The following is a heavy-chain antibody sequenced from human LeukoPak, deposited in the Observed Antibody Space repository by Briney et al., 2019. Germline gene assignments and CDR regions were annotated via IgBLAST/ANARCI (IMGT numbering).Heavy chain of an antibody. V-gene: IGHV4-30-2*01. D-gene: IGHD3-3*01. CDR3: ARGSVLYYFDY. Sequence: SETLSLTCAVSGGSISSGGYSWSWIRRPPGKGLEWIGYIYHSGSTYYNPSLKSRVTISVDRSKNQFSLKLSSVTAADTAVYYCARGSVLYYFDYWGQGTLVTVSS. CDR2: IYHSGST. CDR1: GGSISSGGYS. J-gene: IGHJ4*02.